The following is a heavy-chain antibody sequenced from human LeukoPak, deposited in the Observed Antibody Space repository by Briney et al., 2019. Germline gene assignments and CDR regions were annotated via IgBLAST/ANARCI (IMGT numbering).Heavy chain of an antibody. CDR3: TTEWFGELLYNY. J-gene: IGHJ4*02. Sequence: GGALRLSCVASGFTLSNAWMSWVRQAPGKGREWVGRIKSKTDGGTTDYAARVKGRFTISRDDSKNTLYLQISSLKAEDTAVYYCTTEWFGELLYNYWGQGTLVTVSS. CDR1: GFTLSNAW. D-gene: IGHD3-10*01. V-gene: IGHV3-15*01. CDR2: IKSKTDGGTT.